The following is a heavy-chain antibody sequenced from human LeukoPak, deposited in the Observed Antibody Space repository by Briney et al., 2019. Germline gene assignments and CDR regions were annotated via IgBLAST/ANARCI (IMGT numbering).Heavy chain of an antibody. D-gene: IGHD3-10*01. V-gene: IGHV4-39*07. CDR3: ASPTSMVRGPTTGRWFDP. CDR1: GGSISSSSYY. Sequence: PSETLSLTCTVSGGSISSSSYYWSWIRQPPGTGLEWIGEINHSGSTNYNPSLKSRVTISVDTSKNQFSLKPSSVTAADTAVYYCASPTSMVRGPTTGRWFDPWGQGTLVTVSS. J-gene: IGHJ5*02. CDR2: INHSGST.